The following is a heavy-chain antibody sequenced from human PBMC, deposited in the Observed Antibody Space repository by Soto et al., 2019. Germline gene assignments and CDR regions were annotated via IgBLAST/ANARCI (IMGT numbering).Heavy chain of an antibody. D-gene: IGHD3-10*01. CDR2: ISYDGSNK. CDR1: GLTFSSYG. J-gene: IGHJ5*02. Sequence: FLTLCCAAAGLTFSSYGMQLVRQAPGKGLEWVAVISYDGSNKYYADSVKGRFTISRDNSKNTLYLQMNSLRAEDTAVYYCEKSGTGDRGYNWFDPWGQGTPVTVSS. V-gene: IGHV3-30*18. CDR3: EKSGTGDRGYNWFDP.